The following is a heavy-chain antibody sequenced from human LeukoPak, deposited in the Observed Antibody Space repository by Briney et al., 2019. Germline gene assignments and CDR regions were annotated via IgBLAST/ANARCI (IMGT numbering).Heavy chain of an antibody. CDR1: GFTVSSNY. CDR2: IYSGGNT. V-gene: IGHV3-66*01. D-gene: IGHD3-3*01. J-gene: IGHJ3*02. Sequence: GGSLRLSCAASGFTVSSNYMSWVRQAPRKGLEWVSVIYSGGNTYYADSVKGRFSISRDNSKNTLYLQMNSLRAEDTAVYYCARDGGRSDAFDIWGQGTMVTVSS. CDR3: ARDGGRSDAFDI.